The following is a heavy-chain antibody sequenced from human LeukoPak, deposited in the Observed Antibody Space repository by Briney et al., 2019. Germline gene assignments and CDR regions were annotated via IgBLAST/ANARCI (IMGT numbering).Heavy chain of an antibody. CDR3: AGFYYYENWFDP. D-gene: IGHD3-22*01. J-gene: IGHJ5*02. Sequence: SETLSLTCAVYGGSFSGYYWSWIRQPPGKGLEWIGEINHSGNTNYNPSLKGRVTISVDKSKNQFSLKLSSVTAADTAMYYCAGFYYYENWFDPWGQGTLVTVSS. V-gene: IGHV4-34*01. CDR2: INHSGNT. CDR1: GGSFSGYY.